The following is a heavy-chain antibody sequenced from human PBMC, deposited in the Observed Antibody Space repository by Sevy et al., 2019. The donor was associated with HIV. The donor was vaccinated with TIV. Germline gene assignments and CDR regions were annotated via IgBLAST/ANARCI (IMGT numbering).Heavy chain of an antibody. CDR1: GYTFTGYY. V-gene: IGHV1-2*04. Sequence: ASVKVSCKASGYTFTGYYMHWVRQAPGQGLEWMGWINPNSGGTNYAQTFQGWVTMTRDTSISTAYMELSRLRSDDTAVYYCARGGSIAARILAYYYYGMDVWGQGTTVTVSS. J-gene: IGHJ6*02. D-gene: IGHD6-6*01. CDR3: ARGGSIAARILAYYYYGMDV. CDR2: INPNSGGT.